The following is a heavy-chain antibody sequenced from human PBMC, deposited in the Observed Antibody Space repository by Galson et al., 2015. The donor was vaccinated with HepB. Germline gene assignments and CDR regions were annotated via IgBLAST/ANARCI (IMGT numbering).Heavy chain of an antibody. CDR1: GFTFSSYW. CDR2: INSDGSST. J-gene: IGHJ4*02. D-gene: IGHD6-19*01. CDR3: ARVQYSSGWYDY. V-gene: IGHV3-74*01. Sequence: SLRLSCAASGFTFSSYWMHWVRQAPGKGLVWVSRINSDGSSTSYADSVKGRFTISRDNAKNTLYLQMNSLRAEDTAVYYCARVQYSSGWYDYWGQGTLVTVSS.